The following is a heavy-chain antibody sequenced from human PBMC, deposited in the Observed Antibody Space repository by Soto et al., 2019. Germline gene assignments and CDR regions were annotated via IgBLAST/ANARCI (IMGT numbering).Heavy chain of an antibody. CDR3: AKDLKVTTWGYFDS. CDR1: GFTFSNYA. CDR2: FNAGGTT. D-gene: IGHD4-17*01. V-gene: IGHV3-23*01. J-gene: IGHJ4*02. Sequence: VQLLESGGGLVQPGGSLRLSCAASGFTFSNYAMSWVRQAPGKGLECVSAFNAGGTTSYADSVKGRFTISRDNSENTLYLQMNSLRAEDTAISYCAKDLKVTTWGYFDSWGQGTLVTVSS.